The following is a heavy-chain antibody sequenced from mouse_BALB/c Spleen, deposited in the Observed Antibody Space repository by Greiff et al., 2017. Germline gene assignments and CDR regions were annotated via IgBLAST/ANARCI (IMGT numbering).Heavy chain of an antibody. CDR2: IDPANGNT. V-gene: IGHV14-3*02. CDR3: TRREYGNQYYFDY. Sequence: VQLQQSGAELVKPRASVKLSCTASGFNIKDTYMHWVKQRPEQGLEWIGRIDPANGNTKYDPKFQGKATITADTSSNTAYLQLSSLTSEDSAVYYCTRREYGNQYYFDYWGQGTTLTVSS. J-gene: IGHJ2*01. CDR1: GFNIKDTY. D-gene: IGHD2-10*02.